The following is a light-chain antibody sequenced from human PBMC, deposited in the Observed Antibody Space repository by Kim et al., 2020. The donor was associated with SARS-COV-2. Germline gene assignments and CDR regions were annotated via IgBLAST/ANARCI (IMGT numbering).Light chain of an antibody. CDR2: AAS. J-gene: IGKJ1*01. CDR3: QQSYSTPRT. V-gene: IGKV1-39*01. CDR1: QSISSY. Sequence: ASVGDRVTITCRASQSISSYLNWYQQKPGKAPKLLIYAASSLQSGVPSRFSGSGSGTDFTLTISSLQPEDFATYYCQQSYSTPRTFGQGTKVEIK.